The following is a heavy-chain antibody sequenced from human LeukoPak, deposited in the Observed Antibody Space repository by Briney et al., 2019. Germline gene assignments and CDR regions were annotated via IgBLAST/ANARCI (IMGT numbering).Heavy chain of an antibody. CDR1: GFTVSSNY. D-gene: IGHD2-15*01. J-gene: IGHJ4*02. CDR2: LYSGGDT. CDR3: ARDPRYPYQYQSDDGGFSLDY. V-gene: IGHV3-66*01. Sequence: PGGSLRLSCAVSGFTVSSNYMSWVRQAPGKGLEWVSVLYSGGDTYYADSVRGRFTISRDNAKNSLYLQMNSLGAADTAVYYCARDPRYPYQYQSDDGGFSLDYWGQGTLVTVSS.